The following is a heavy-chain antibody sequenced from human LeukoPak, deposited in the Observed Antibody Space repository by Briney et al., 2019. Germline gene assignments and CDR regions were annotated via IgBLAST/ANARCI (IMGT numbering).Heavy chain of an antibody. Sequence: GESLKISCKGSGYSFTSYWIGWVRQMPGKGLEWMGIIYPGDSDSRYSPSFQGQVTISADRSISAAYLQWSSLKASDTAMYYCARPSSGYSHDAFDLWGQGTKVTVSS. D-gene: IGHD3-3*01. J-gene: IGHJ3*01. CDR2: IYPGDSDS. V-gene: IGHV5-51*01. CDR1: GYSFTSYW. CDR3: ARPSSGYSHDAFDL.